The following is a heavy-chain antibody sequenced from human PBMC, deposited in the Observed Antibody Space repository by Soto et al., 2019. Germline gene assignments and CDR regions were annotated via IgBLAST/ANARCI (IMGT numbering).Heavy chain of an antibody. Sequence: GGSLRLSCAASGFTFSSFSMNWVRQAPGKGLEWVSYISSSSSTIYYADSVKGRFTISRDNAKNSLYLQMNSLRDEDTAVYYCARACSGGSCYSGYGMDVWGQGTTVTV. CDR1: GFTFSSFS. V-gene: IGHV3-48*02. CDR3: ARACSGGSCYSGYGMDV. D-gene: IGHD2-15*01. J-gene: IGHJ6*02. CDR2: ISSSSSTI.